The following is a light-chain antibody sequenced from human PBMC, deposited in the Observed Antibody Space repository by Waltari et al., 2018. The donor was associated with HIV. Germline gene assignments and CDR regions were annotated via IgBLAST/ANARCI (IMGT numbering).Light chain of an antibody. J-gene: IGKJ3*01. CDR2: GAS. CDR1: QSISTY. Sequence: DIQMTQSPSSLSASVGDRVTITCRASQSISTYLCWYQQNPGKAPKLLICGASSLQRGVPSRFSGSGSGTDFTLTIISLQPEDFATYYCQESYSAPFTFGPGTKVD. CDR3: QESYSAPFT. V-gene: IGKV1-39*01.